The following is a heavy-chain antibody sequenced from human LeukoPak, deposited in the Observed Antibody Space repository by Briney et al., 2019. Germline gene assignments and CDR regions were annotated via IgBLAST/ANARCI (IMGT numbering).Heavy chain of an antibody. CDR2: IRNKASSYTT. V-gene: IGHV3-72*01. CDR1: GFKFRDHY. CDR3: GRIAINANNGMDV. D-gene: IGHD1/OR15-1a*01. Sequence: GGSQRLSCAASGFKFRDHYMDGVGQAPGKGLEGVGRIRNKASSYTTEYAASVEGRFTISRDVSESSLYLQMHSLRTEDTAVTYSGRIAINANNGMDVWGQGTTVTVSS. J-gene: IGHJ6*02.